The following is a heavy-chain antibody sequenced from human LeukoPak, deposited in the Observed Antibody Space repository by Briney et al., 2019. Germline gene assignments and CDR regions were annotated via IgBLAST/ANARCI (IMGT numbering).Heavy chain of an antibody. CDR3: ARVSRGSSWYLPFDY. V-gene: IGHV1-8*02. J-gene: IGHJ4*02. CDR2: MNPNSGNT. D-gene: IGHD6-13*01. CDR1: GGTFSSYA. Sequence: ASVKVSCKASGGTFSSYAISWVRQAPGQGLEWMGWMNPNSGNTGYAQKFQGRVTMTRNTSISTAYMELSSLRSEDTAVYYCARVSRGSSWYLPFDYWGQGTLVTVSS.